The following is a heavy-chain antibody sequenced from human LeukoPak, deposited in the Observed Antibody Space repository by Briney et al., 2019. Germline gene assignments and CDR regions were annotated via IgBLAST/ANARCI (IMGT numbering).Heavy chain of an antibody. Sequence: GASVKVSCKASGYTFTSYGISWVRQAPGQGLEWMGWINPNSGGTNYAQKFQGRVTMTRDTSISTAYMELSRLRSDDTAVYYCARGDYGDPDYWGQGTLVTVSS. CDR1: GYTFTSYG. J-gene: IGHJ4*02. CDR3: ARGDYGDPDY. D-gene: IGHD4-17*01. V-gene: IGHV1-2*02. CDR2: INPNSGGT.